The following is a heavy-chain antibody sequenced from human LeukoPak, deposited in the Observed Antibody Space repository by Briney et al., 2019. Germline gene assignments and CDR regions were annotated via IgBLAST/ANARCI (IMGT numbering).Heavy chain of an antibody. CDR2: IYSSGST. Sequence: SETLSLTCTVSGGSIRSSTYYWGWIRQPPGKGLEWIGSIYSSGSTYYNPSLKSPVTVSVDTSKNQFSLNLSSVTAADTAVYYCVRSSSGGSCFDSWGQGTLVTVSS. CDR1: GGSIRSSTYY. CDR3: VRSSSGGSCFDS. V-gene: IGHV4-39*01. D-gene: IGHD2-15*01. J-gene: IGHJ4*02.